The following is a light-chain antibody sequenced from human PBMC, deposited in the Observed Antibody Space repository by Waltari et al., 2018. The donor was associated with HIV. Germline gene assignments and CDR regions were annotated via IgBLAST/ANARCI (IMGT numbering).Light chain of an antibody. J-gene: IGLJ2*01. Sequence: QSALTQPASVSGSPGQSITIFCTGTTRDVGSYNLVSWYQQHPGKAPRLLIYEVKRRPSGVSDRFSGSKSGNTASTASLTISGLQAEDEADYYCCSYAGASTWIFGGGTRLTVL. CDR1: TRDVGSYNL. V-gene: IGLV2-23*02. CDR2: EVK. CDR3: CSYAGASTWI.